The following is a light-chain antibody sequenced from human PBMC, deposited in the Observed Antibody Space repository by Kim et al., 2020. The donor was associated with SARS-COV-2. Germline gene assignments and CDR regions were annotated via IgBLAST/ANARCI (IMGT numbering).Light chain of an antibody. CDR1: SPNIGSNY. CDR2: DNN. V-gene: IGLV1-47*01. J-gene: IGLJ3*02. Sequence: QSVLTQPPSASGTPGQRVTISCSGSSPNIGSNYVFWYQQFPGAAPKLLIFDNNQRSSGVSDRFSGSRSGISASLAITGLRSEDEGDYYCAAWDDSLSGPVFGGGTQLTVL. CDR3: AAWDDSLSGPV.